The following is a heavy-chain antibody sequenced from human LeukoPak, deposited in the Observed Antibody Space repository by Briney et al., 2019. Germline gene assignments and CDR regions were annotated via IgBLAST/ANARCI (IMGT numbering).Heavy chain of an antibody. CDR3: ARGGARYLDS. D-gene: IGHD3-9*01. Sequence: GGSLRLSCVASGFTFSSYTMSWVRQAPGKGLEWVAKMKEDGSEIYHVDSVKGRFTICRDNAKNSLCLQMSSLTVEDTALYYCARGGARYLDSWGQGTLVTVSS. CDR1: GFTFSSYT. J-gene: IGHJ5*02. V-gene: IGHV3-7*01. CDR2: MKEDGSEI.